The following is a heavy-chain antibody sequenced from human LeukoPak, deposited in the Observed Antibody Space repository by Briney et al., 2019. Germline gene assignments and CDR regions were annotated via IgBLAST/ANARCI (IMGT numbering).Heavy chain of an antibody. D-gene: IGHD2-15*01. CDR2: VYHTGSP. CDR1: GYSISNDYY. V-gene: IGHV4-38-2*01. J-gene: IGHJ4*02. Sequence: SETLSLTCVVSGYSISNDYYWCWIRQPPGKGLEWIGSVYHTGSPYYNPSLKSRVTISVDTSKNQLSLKLRSVTAADTAVYYCARGGIVVAVHFDFGGKGTLVTVSS. CDR3: ARGGIVVAVHFDF.